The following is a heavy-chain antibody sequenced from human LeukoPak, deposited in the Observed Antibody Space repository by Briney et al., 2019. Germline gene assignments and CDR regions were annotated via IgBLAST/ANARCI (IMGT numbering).Heavy chain of an antibody. D-gene: IGHD3-22*01. CDR1: GFTFSSFW. CDR2: IKQDESEK. Sequence: PGGSLKLSCAASGFTFSSFWMSWVREAPGKGLEWVANIKQDESEKYYVDSVKGRFTISRDNSKNSLYLQMNSLRAEDTAVYYCARALYYYDSSGHKDYWGQGTLFTVSS. CDR3: ARALYYYDSSGHKDY. V-gene: IGHV3-7*04. J-gene: IGHJ4*02.